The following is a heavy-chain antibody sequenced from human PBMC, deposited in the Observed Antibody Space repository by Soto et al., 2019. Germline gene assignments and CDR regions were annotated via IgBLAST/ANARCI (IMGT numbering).Heavy chain of an antibody. Sequence: SETLSLTCTVSGGSISSYYWSWIRQPPGKGLEWIGYIYYSGSTSYNPSLKSRVTISVDTSKNQFSLKLSSVTAADTAVYYCASFGLRGYRYGLLDVWGQGTTVTVSS. J-gene: IGHJ6*02. CDR3: ASFGLRGYRYGLLDV. CDR1: GGSISSYY. V-gene: IGHV4-59*01. D-gene: IGHD5-18*01. CDR2: IYYSGST.